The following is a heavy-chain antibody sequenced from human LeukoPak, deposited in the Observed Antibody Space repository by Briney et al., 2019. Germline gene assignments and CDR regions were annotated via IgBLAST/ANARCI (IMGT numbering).Heavy chain of an antibody. CDR1: GFTFSSYG. D-gene: IGHD5-24*01. J-gene: IGHJ3*02. V-gene: IGHV3-30*18. CDR3: AKPSRDGYNLDAFDI. CDR2: ISYDGSNK. Sequence: GGSLRLSCAASGFTFSSYGMHWVRQAPGKGLEWVAVISYDGSNKYYADSVKGRFTISRDNSKNTLYLQMNSLRAEDTAVYYCAKPSRDGYNLDAFDIWGQGTMVTVSS.